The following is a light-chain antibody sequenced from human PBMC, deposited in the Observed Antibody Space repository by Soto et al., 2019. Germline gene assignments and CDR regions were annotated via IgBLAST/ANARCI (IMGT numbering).Light chain of an antibody. CDR1: QSTSSW. Sequence: IQMTQSPSPLSASLGDRVTITCQASQSTSSWLAWYQQKPGKAPKLMIYAASSLQSGVPSRFSGSGSGTDCTLTISSLQPEDVATYYCLQDYNYPPTLGQGTKVDIK. J-gene: IGKJ1*01. CDR2: AAS. V-gene: IGKV1-6*01. CDR3: LQDYNYPPT.